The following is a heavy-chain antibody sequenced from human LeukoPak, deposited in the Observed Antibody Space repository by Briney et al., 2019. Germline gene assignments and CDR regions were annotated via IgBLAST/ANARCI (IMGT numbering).Heavy chain of an antibody. CDR3: ARVRYSSLGDFDY. Sequence: GASVKVSCKASGYTFTGYYMHWVRQAPGQGLEWMGWINPNSGGTNYAQKFQGRVTMTRDTSISTAYMELSRLRSDDTAVYYCARVRYSSLGDFDYWGQGTLVTVSS. CDR1: GYTFTGYY. J-gene: IGHJ4*02. CDR2: INPNSGGT. D-gene: IGHD6-19*01. V-gene: IGHV1-2*02.